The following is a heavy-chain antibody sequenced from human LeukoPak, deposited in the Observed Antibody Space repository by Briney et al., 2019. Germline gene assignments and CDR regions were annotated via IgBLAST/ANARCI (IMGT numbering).Heavy chain of an antibody. D-gene: IGHD6-6*01. CDR1: DYSIDSGYY. CDR3: ARVWQLAYFDY. V-gene: IGHV4-38-2*02. CDR2: LYHSGST. Sequence: PSETLSLICTVSDYSIDSGYYWGWIRQPPGKGLEWIGSLYHSGSTYYNPSLKSRVTISVDTSKNQFSLKLSSVTAADTSVYYCARVWQLAYFDYWGQGTLVTVSS. J-gene: IGHJ4*02.